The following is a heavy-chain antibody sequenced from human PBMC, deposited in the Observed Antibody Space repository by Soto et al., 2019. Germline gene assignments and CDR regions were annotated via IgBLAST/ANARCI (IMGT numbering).Heavy chain of an antibody. D-gene: IGHD4-17*01. Sequence: QVQLVESGGGVVQPGRSLRLSCAASGFTFSSYAMHWVRQAPGKGLEWVAVISYDGSNKYYADSVKGRFTISRDNSKNTLYPQMNSLRAEDTAVYYCAREPTTVTTFDYWGQGTLVTVSS. J-gene: IGHJ4*02. CDR1: GFTFSSYA. V-gene: IGHV3-30-3*01. CDR2: ISYDGSNK. CDR3: AREPTTVTTFDY.